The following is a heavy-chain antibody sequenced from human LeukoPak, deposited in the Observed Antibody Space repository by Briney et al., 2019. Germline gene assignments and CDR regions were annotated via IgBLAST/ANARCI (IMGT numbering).Heavy chain of an antibody. CDR3: AKTYYYDSSGYSPFDY. CDR2: MNPNSGNA. J-gene: IGHJ4*02. D-gene: IGHD3-22*01. CDR1: GYTFTSYD. Sequence: ASAKVSCKASGYTFTSYDISWVRQATGQGLEWMGWMNPNSGNAGYAQRFQGRVTMTRNNSISTAYMELTSLRSEDTAVYYCAKTYYYDSSGYSPFDYWGQGTLVTVSS. V-gene: IGHV1-8*01.